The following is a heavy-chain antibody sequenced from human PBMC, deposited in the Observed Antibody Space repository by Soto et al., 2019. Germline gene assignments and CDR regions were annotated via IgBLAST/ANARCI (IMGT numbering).Heavy chain of an antibody. D-gene: IGHD3-22*01. CDR2: ISSDGSST. V-gene: IGHV3-74*01. CDR1: GFTFSSYW. J-gene: IGHJ4*02. CDR3: TRVSLSGYSLGY. Sequence: GGSLRLSCAASGFTFSSYWMHWVRQAPGKGLVWVSRISSDGSSTTYADSVKGRFTISRDNAKNTLYLQMNSLRAEDTAVYYCTRVSLSGYSLGYWGQGTLVTVSS.